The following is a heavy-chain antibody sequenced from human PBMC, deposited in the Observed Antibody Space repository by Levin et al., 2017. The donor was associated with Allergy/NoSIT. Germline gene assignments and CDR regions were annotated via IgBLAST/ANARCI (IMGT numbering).Heavy chain of an antibody. J-gene: IGHJ6*02. CDR1: GFTFSSYG. V-gene: IGHV3-33*01. Sequence: GGSLRLSCAASGFTFSSYGMHWVRQAPGKGLEWVAVIWYDGSNKYYADSVKGRFTISRDNSKNTLYLQMNSLRAEDTAVYYCARDRGLQSAKPNYYYYYGMDVWGQGTTVTVSS. D-gene: IGHD4-11*01. CDR3: ARDRGLQSAKPNYYYYYGMDV. CDR2: IWYDGSNK.